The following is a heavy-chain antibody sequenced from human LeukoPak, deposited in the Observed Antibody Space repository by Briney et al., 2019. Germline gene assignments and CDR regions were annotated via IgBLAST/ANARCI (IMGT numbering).Heavy chain of an antibody. CDR2: INPNSGGT. CDR1: GYTFTSYA. J-gene: IGHJ4*02. CDR3: ARGPDSGYDLCSGGSCYNFDY. D-gene: IGHD2-15*01. V-gene: IGHV1-2*02. Sequence: GASVKVSCKASGYTFTSYAMHWVRQAPGQRLEWMGWINPNSGGTNYAQKFQGRVTMTRDTSISTAYMELSRLRSDDTAVYYCARGPDSGYDLCSGGSCYNFDYWGQGTLVTVSS.